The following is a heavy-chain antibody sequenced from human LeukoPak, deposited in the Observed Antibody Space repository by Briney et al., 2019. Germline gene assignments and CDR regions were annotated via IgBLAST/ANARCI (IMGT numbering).Heavy chain of an antibody. CDR3: ARTYYYDSSGPREFDY. CDR1: GYTFTDYS. V-gene: IGHV1-18*04. D-gene: IGHD3-22*01. J-gene: IGHJ4*02. Sequence: ASVKVSCKASGYTFTDYSMHWVRQAPGQGLEWMGWISAYNGNTNYAQKLQGRVTMTTDTSTSTAYMELRSLRSDDTAVYYCARTYYYDSSGPREFDYWGQGTLVTVSS. CDR2: ISAYNGNT.